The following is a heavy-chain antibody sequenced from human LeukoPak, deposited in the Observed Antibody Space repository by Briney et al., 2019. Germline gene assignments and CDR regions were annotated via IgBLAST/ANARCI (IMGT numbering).Heavy chain of an antibody. CDR2: IYHSGSP. V-gene: IGHV4-4*02. CDR1: GGSISSNNW. J-gene: IGHJ4*02. CDR3: ARVNINNWHSCDY. Sequence: PSETLSLTCAVSGGSISSNNWWGWVRQPPGKGLEWIGEIYHSGSPNYNPSLKSRVTISVDKSRNHFSLNLSSVTAADAAVYYCARVNINNWHSCDYWGQGTLVTVSS. D-gene: IGHD1-1*01.